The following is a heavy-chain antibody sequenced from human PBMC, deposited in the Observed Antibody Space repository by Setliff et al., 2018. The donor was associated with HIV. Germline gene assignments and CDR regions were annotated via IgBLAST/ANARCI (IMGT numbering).Heavy chain of an antibody. Sequence: GASVKVSCKTSGYTFTTSGISWVRQAPGQGLEWMGWISAYNGNTNYAQKLKGRVTMTTDTSTSTAYMEVRSLRSDDTAVYYCPRKVTGDAFDIWGQGTMVTVSS. J-gene: IGHJ3*02. CDR2: ISAYNGNT. V-gene: IGHV1-18*01. CDR1: GYTFTTSG. CDR3: PRKVTGDAFDI. D-gene: IGHD4-4*01.